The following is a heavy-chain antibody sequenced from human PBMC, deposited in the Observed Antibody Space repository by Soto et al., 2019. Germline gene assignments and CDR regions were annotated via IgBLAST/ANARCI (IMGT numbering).Heavy chain of an antibody. V-gene: IGHV4-39*01. CDR2: IYYSGST. D-gene: IGHD3-22*01. Sequence: SETLSLTCTVSGGSISSSSYYWGWIRQPPGKGLEWIGSIYYSGSTYYNPSLKSRVTISVDTSKNQFSLKLSSVTAADTAVYYCARLKGSGYYYFDYWGQGTLVTVSS. CDR1: GGSISSSSYY. J-gene: IGHJ4*02. CDR3: ARLKGSGYYYFDY.